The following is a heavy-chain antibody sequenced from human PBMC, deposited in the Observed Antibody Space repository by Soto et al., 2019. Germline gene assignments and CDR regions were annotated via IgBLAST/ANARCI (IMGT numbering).Heavy chain of an antibody. CDR1: VGAISSYY. CDR3: ARVWGGAFDI. CDR2: IYYSGST. D-gene: IGHD3-10*01. V-gene: IGHV4-59*01. J-gene: IGHJ3*02. Sequence: QVQLQESGPGLVKPSETLSLTCTVSVGAISSYYWSWIRQPPGKGLEWIGYIYYSGSTNYNPSLKSRVTISVDKSKNQSSLKLSSVTAADTVVYYCARVWGGAFDIWGQGTMVTVSS.